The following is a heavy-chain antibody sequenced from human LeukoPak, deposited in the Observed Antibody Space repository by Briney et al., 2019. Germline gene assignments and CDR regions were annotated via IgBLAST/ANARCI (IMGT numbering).Heavy chain of an antibody. J-gene: IGHJ3*02. D-gene: IGHD3-3*01. CDR2: ISYDGSNK. CDR1: GFTFSSYG. Sequence: GRSLRLSCAASGFTFSSYGMHWVRQAPGKGLEWVAVISYDGSNKYYADSVKGRFTISRDNSKNTLYLQMNSLRAEDTAVHYCAKAYYDFWSGSDHAFDIWGQGTMVTVSS. V-gene: IGHV3-30*18. CDR3: AKAYYDFWSGSDHAFDI.